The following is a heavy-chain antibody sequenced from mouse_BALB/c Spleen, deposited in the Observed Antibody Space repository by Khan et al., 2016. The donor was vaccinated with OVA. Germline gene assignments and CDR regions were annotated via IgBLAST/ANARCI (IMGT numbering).Heavy chain of an antibody. CDR3: ARIKKIVATYFDY. CDR2: TNPTNGRT. Sequence: QVHVKQSGAELVKAGASVKMSCKASGYTFTSYWMHWVKQRLGQGLEWFAETNPTNGRTYYNEKFKSKATLTVDKSSSTASMLLSGPPFEDSAVYYGARIKKIVATYFDYWGQGTTLTVSA. CDR1: GYTFTSYW. V-gene: IGHV1S81*02. J-gene: IGHJ2*01. D-gene: IGHD1-1*01.